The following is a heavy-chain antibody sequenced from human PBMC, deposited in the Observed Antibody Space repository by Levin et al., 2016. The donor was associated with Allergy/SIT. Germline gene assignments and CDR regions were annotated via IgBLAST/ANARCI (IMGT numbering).Heavy chain of an antibody. CDR3: ARGNYKADAFDI. Sequence: WVRQAPGQGLEWMGWMNPNSGNTGYAQKFQGRVTMTRNTSISTAYMELSSLRSEDTAVYYCARGNYKADAFDIWGQGTMVTVSS. D-gene: IGHD1-7*01. V-gene: IGHV1-8*01. CDR2: MNPNSGNT. J-gene: IGHJ3*02.